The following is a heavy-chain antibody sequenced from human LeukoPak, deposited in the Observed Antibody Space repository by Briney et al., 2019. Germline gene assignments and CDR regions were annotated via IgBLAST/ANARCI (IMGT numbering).Heavy chain of an antibody. CDR2: INPSSDGT. D-gene: IGHD1-1*01. CDR3: ARDGSLDY. CDR1: GYTFTGYY. Sequence: GASVKVSCKASGYTFTGYYMLWVRQAPGQGLEWMGWINPSSDGTNYAQKFQGRVTLTRDTSISTAYMELSRLRSDDTAVYYCARDGSLDYWGQGTLVTVSS. J-gene: IGHJ4*02. V-gene: IGHV1-2*02.